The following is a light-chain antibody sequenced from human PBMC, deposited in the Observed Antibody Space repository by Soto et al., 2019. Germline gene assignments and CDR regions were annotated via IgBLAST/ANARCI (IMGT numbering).Light chain of an antibody. CDR2: GAS. Sequence: EIVLTQSPGTLPLSPGERATLSCRASQSVSSSYLAWYQQKPGQAPRLLIYGASSRATGIPDRFSGSGSGTDFTLTISRLEPEDFAVYYCQQYGSSRFGGGTKVDIK. V-gene: IGKV3-20*01. CDR1: QSVSSSY. J-gene: IGKJ4*01. CDR3: QQYGSSR.